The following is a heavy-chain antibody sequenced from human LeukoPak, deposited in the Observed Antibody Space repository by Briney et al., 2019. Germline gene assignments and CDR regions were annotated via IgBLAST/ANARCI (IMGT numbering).Heavy chain of an antibody. V-gene: IGHV3-21*01. Sequence: GGSLRLSCAASGFTFSSYSMNWVRQAPGKGLEWVSPISSSSSYIYYADSVKGRFTISRDNAKNSLYLQMNSLRAEDTAVYYCARDFDYYDRSSGYWGQGTLVTVSS. J-gene: IGHJ4*02. D-gene: IGHD3-22*01. CDR2: ISSSSSYI. CDR3: ARDFDYYDRSSGY. CDR1: GFTFSSYS.